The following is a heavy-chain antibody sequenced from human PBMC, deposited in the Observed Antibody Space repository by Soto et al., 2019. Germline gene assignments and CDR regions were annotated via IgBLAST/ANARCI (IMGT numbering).Heavy chain of an antibody. CDR3: FDY. CDR2: IKEDGSDI. V-gene: IGHV3-7*02. Sequence: GGSLRLSCVAPGSTFSSHWMTWVRQAPGKGLEWVANIKEDGSDIYYADSVKGRFTISRDNAKKSLYLQMNSLRAEDTAVYYIFDYWGQGTLVTVSS. J-gene: IGHJ4*02. CDR1: GSTFSSHW.